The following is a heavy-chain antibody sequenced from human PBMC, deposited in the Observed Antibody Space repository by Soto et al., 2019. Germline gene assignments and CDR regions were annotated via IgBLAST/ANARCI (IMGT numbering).Heavy chain of an antibody. V-gene: IGHV1-69*01. CDR1: GGTFSSYA. CDR2: IIPIFGTA. J-gene: IGHJ5*02. D-gene: IGHD6-13*01. CDR3: ARDNPARGAAPRDWFDP. Sequence: QVQLVQSGAEVKKPGSSVKVSCKASGGTFSSYAISWVRQAPGQGLKWMGGIIPIFGTANYAQKFQGRVTITADESTSTAYMELSSLRSEDTAVYYCARDNPARGAAPRDWFDPWGQGTLATVSS.